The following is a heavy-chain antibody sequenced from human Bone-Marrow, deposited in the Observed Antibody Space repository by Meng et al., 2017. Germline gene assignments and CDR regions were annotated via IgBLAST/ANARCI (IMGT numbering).Heavy chain of an antibody. CDR2: IYYSGST. Sequence: QLLLQEPGPGLVKPSETLSLPCPVPGVSISSSIYYWGWIRQPPGKGLEWIGSIYYSGSTYYNPSLKSRVTISVDTSKNQFSLKLSSVTAADTAVYYCARLLAGYYPLGYYFDYWGQGTLVTVSS. CDR3: ARLLAGYYPLGYYFDY. V-gene: IGHV4-39*01. D-gene: IGHD3-9*01. J-gene: IGHJ4*02. CDR1: GVSISSSIYY.